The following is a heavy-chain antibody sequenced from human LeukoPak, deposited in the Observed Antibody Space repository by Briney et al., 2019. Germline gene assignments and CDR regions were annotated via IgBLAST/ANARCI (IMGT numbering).Heavy chain of an antibody. CDR2: INHSGST. CDR3: ARGPYIFWGGYPRYYYTGLTA. D-gene: IGHD3-3*01. V-gene: IGHV4-34*01. J-gene: IGHJ6*02. Sequence: SETLSLTCAVYGGSFSGYYWSWIRQPPGKGLEWIGEINHSGSTNYNPSLKSRVTISVDTSKNQFSLKLSSVTAADTAGYYFARGPYIFWGGYPRYYYTGLTAWGQGTTVTVSS. CDR1: GGSFSGYY.